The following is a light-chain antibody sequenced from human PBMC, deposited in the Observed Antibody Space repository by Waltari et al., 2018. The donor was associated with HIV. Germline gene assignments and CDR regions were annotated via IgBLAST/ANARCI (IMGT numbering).Light chain of an antibody. V-gene: IGLV2-23*02. J-gene: IGLJ2*01. CDR1: SSDVGSYNL. Sequence: QSALTQSAPVSGSPGQSITISCPGTSSDVGSYNLFSWYQHHPGKAPKLMIYEVNKRPSGVSNRFSGSKSGNTASLTISGLQAEDEADYYCCSYAGSSTSVVFGGGTKLTVL. CDR3: CSYAGSSTSVV. CDR2: EVN.